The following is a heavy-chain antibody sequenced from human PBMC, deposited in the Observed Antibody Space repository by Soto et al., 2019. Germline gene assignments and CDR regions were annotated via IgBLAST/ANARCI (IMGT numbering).Heavy chain of an antibody. Sequence: GGSLRLSCEASGFTFTSDSMTWVRQAPGKGLEWVSSISSHGRDIFYADSVKGRFTISRDNAKDSLHLQMNSLTGEDSAVYYCARGAALAGKLDLWGQGALVTVSS. J-gene: IGHJ4*02. CDR2: ISSHGRDI. CDR1: GFTFTSDS. V-gene: IGHV3-21*06. CDR3: ARGAALAGKLDL. D-gene: IGHD6-19*01.